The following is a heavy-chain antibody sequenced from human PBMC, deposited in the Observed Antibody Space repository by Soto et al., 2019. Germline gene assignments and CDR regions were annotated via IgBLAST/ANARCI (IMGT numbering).Heavy chain of an antibody. Sequence: GGSLRLSCAASGFTFSNAWMNWVRQAPGKGLEWVGRIKSKTDGGTTDHAAPVKGRFTISRDDSKNTLYLQMNSLKTEDTAVYYCTTGDVVVGPAAMTGAPRRYWGQGTLVTVSS. V-gene: IGHV3-15*07. J-gene: IGHJ4*02. CDR2: IKSKTDGGTT. CDR3: TTGDVVVGPAAMTGAPRRY. D-gene: IGHD2-2*01. CDR1: GFTFSNAW.